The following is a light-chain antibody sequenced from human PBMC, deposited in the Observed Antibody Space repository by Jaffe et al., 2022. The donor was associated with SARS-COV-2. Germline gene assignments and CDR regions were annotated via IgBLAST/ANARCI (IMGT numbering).Light chain of an antibody. Sequence: LVLTQSPGTLSLSPGERATLSCRASQSISSSYLAWYQHKPGQAPRLLIYGASSRATGIPDRFSGSGSGTDFTLTISRLEPEDFAVYYCQQYGNSPLFTFGQGTKLEIK. J-gene: IGKJ2*01. CDR1: QSISSSY. V-gene: IGKV3-20*01. CDR2: GAS. CDR3: QQYGNSPLFT.